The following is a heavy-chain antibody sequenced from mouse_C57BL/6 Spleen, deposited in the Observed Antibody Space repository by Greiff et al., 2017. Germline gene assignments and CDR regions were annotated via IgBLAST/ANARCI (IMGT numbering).Heavy chain of an antibody. Sequence: EVMLVESGGGLVQPGGSMKLSCVASGFTFSNYWMNWVRQSPEKGLEWVAQIRLKSDNYATPYAESVKGRFTISRDDSKSRVYLQMNNLRAEDTGIYYCTAPYYYGSSSWFAYWGQGTLVTVSA. J-gene: IGHJ3*01. D-gene: IGHD1-1*01. V-gene: IGHV6-3*01. CDR1: GFTFSNYW. CDR3: TAPYYYGSSSWFAY. CDR2: IRLKSDNYAT.